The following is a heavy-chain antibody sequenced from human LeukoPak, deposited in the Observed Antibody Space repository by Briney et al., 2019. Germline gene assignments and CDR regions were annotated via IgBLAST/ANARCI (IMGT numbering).Heavy chain of an antibody. Sequence: GASVKVSCKASGYTFTNFDINWVRQAPGQGLEWMGWMNPVSGNAGSAQKFQGRITLTRDTSINTAYMELSSLRSDDTAFYCARAPMGAAALYWGQGTLVTVSS. J-gene: IGHJ4*02. V-gene: IGHV1-8*01. CDR1: GYTFTNFD. D-gene: IGHD6-13*01. CDR3: ARAPMGAAALY. CDR2: MNPVSGNA.